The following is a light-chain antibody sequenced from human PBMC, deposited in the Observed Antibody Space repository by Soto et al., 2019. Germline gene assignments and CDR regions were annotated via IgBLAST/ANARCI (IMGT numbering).Light chain of an antibody. CDR1: QSISNF. J-gene: IGKJ1*01. CDR2: ASS. V-gene: IGKV1-39*01. CDR3: QQSYSTPRA. Sequence: DIQMTQSPSSLSASVGDRVSITCRASQSISNFLNWYQHKPGKAPRLLIYASSILESGVPSRFSGSGSGTDFTLTISSLQPEDFATYYCQQSYSTPRACGQGTKVELK.